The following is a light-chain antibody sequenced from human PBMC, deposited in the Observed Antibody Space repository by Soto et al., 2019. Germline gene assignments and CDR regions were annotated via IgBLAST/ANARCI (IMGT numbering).Light chain of an antibody. Sequence: QSALTQPPSASGSPGQSVNISCTGTSSDVGGYNYVSWYQQHPGKAPKLMIYEVSKRPSGVPDRFSGSKSGNTASLTVSGLQAEDEADYYCSSYAGSKGVVFGGGTQLTVL. CDR2: EVS. CDR1: SSDVGGYNY. V-gene: IGLV2-8*01. CDR3: SSYAGSKGVV. J-gene: IGLJ2*01.